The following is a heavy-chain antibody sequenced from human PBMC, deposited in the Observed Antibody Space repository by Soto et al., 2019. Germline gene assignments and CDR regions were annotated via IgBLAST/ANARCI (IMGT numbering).Heavy chain of an antibody. CDR2: ISYDGTNK. V-gene: IGHV3-30-3*01. CDR3: ARDPKTTGGQHWAFNYFDS. D-gene: IGHD2-8*02. Sequence: GGSLRLSCASSGFSFSISPMHWVRQAPGKGPEWVALISYDGTNKFYADSVKGRFTISRDNSKSTLYLHVDSLRPEDAAVYYCARDPKTTGGQHWAFNYFDSWGQGTLVTVSS. J-gene: IGHJ4*02. CDR1: GFSFSISP.